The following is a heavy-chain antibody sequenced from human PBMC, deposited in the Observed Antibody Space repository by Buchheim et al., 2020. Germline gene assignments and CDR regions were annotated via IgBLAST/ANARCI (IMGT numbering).Heavy chain of an antibody. J-gene: IGHJ6*02. CDR1: GGSISNSAYF. V-gene: IGHV4-39*07. D-gene: IGHD5-24*01. Sequence: QLQLQESGPGLVKPSETLSLTCTVSGGSISNSAYFWGWIRQPPGKGPEWIATIRYSGTTYFNPSLQNRVTISLHPSKNQFPLTLRSVTAADTALYYCARENRDGYRNGVDVWGQGTT. CDR3: ARENRDGYRNGVDV. CDR2: IRYSGTT.